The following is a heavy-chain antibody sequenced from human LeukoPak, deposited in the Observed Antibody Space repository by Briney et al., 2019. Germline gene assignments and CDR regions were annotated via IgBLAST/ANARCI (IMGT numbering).Heavy chain of an antibody. CDR3: VRSVRYTYGFYYFDY. CDR1: GYTFTDYY. V-gene: IGHV1-2*02. CDR2: LNPDSGAT. D-gene: IGHD5-18*01. J-gene: IGHJ4*02. Sequence: ASVKVSCKASGYTFTDYYMHWVRQVPGQRLEWMGWLNPDSGATNYAQKFQGRVTMTRNTSITTFYMELSRLRSDDTAVFYCVRSVRYTYGFYYFDYWGQGTLVTVSS.